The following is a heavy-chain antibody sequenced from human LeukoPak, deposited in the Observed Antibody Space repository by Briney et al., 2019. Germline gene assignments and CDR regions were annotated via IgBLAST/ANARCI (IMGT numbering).Heavy chain of an antibody. CDR1: GFTFSSYW. CDR2: INGDRSST. V-gene: IGHV3-74*01. CDR3: ARVRYDYYGMDV. D-gene: IGHD4-17*01. J-gene: IGHJ6*02. Sequence: GGSLRLSCAASGFTFSSYWMHWVRQAPGKGLVWVSRINGDRSSTSYADSVKGRFTISRDNAKNTLYLQMNSLRAEDTAVYYCARVRYDYYGMDVWGQGTTVTVSS.